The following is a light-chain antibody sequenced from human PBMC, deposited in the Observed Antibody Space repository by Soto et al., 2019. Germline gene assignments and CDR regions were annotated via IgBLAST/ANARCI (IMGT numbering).Light chain of an antibody. J-gene: IGKJ1*01. V-gene: IGKV1-5*03. CDR2: KAS. Sequence: DIQMTQSPSTLSGSVGDRVTITCRASQTISSWLAWYQQKPGKAPKLLIYKASTLKSGVPSRFSGSGSGTESTLTSSRLQPDDFATYYRQHYNSYSEAFGQGTKVELK. CDR3: QHYNSYSEA. CDR1: QTISSW.